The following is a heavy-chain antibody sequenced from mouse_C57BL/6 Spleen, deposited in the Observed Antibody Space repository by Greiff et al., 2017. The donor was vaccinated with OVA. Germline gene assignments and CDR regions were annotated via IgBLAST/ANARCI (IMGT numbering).Heavy chain of an antibody. J-gene: IGHJ3*01. V-gene: IGHV1-53*01. CDR1: GYTFTSYW. D-gene: IGHD4-1*02. CDR3: SRYPTGTSPWFAY. CDR2: INPSNGGT. Sequence: QVQLQQPGPELVKPGASVKLSCKASGYTFTSYWMHWVKQRPGQGLEWIGNINPSNGGTNYNEKFKSKATLTVDKSSSTAYMQLSSLTSEAAAVYCCSRYPTGTSPWFAYWGPGPLVSVSA.